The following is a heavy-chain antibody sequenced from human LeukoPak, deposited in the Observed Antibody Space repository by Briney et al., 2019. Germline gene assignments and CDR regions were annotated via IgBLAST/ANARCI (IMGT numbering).Heavy chain of an antibody. V-gene: IGHV3-48*01. CDR3: AREELLGASYRAFDI. D-gene: IGHD3-16*02. Sequence: GGSLRLSCAASGFTFSSYSMNWVRQAPGKGLEWVSYISSSSSTIYYADSVKGRFTISRDNAKNSLYLQMNSLRAEDTAVYYCAREELLGASYRAFDIWGQGTMVTVSS. CDR1: GFTFSSYS. J-gene: IGHJ3*02. CDR2: ISSSSSTI.